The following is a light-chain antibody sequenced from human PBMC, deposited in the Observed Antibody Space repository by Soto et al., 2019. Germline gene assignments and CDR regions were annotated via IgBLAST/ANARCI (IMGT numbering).Light chain of an antibody. CDR2: AAS. J-gene: IGKJ1*01. Sequence: AIRMTQSPSSLSASTGDRVTITCRASQGISGYLAWYQQKPGKAPKLLIYAASTLQSGIPSRFSGSGSGTDFTLSISCLQSEDFATYYCQQYYTSPLTFGQGTKVEIK. V-gene: IGKV1-8*01. CDR3: QQYYTSPLT. CDR1: QGISGY.